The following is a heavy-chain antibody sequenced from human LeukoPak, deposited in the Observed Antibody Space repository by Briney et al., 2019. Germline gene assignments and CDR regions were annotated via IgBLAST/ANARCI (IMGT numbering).Heavy chain of an antibody. CDR2: IIPIFGTA. Sequence: SVKVSCKASGGTFSSYAISWVRQAPGQGLEWMGGIIPIFGTANYAQKFQGRVTITADESTSTAYMELSSLRSEDTAVYYCARDKHLRDGVTYYFDYWGQGTLVTVSS. CDR3: ARDKHLRDGVTYYFDY. CDR1: GGTFSSYA. D-gene: IGHD5-18*01. V-gene: IGHV1-69*13. J-gene: IGHJ4*02.